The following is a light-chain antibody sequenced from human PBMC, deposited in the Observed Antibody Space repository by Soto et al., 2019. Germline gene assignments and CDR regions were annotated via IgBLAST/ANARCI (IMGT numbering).Light chain of an antibody. Sequence: DIVMTQSPDSLTVSLGERATINCKSSQSVLFSSNNKNYLSWHQQKPGQPPRLLIYWASTRESGVPDRFSGSGSGTDFTLTISSLQPDDYATYYCQQYQTFWTFGQGTKVDIK. V-gene: IGKV4-1*01. CDR1: QSVLFSSNNKNY. CDR2: WAS. CDR3: QQYQTFWT. J-gene: IGKJ1*01.